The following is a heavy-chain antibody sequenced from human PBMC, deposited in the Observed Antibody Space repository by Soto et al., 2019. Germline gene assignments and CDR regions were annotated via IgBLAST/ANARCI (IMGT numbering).Heavy chain of an antibody. Sequence: GGSLRLSCAASGFTVSSNYMSWVRQAPGKGLGWVSVIYSGGSTYYADSVKGRFTISRDNSKNTLYLQMNSLRAEDTAVYYCARSXTPDYYDSSGYPPALDYWGQGTLVTVSS. D-gene: IGHD3-22*01. CDR1: GFTVSSNY. J-gene: IGHJ4*02. V-gene: IGHV3-53*01. CDR3: ARSXTPDYYDSSGYPPALDY. CDR2: IYSGGST.